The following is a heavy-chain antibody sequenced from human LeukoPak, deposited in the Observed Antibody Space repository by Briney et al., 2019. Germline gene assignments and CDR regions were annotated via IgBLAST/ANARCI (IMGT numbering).Heavy chain of an antibody. CDR2: IIPIFGTA. Sequence: ASVKVSCKASGGTFSSYAISWVRQAPGQGLEWMGGIIPIFGTANYAQKFQGRVTITADESTSTAYMELSSLRSEDTAVYYCARPNSGWSYYFDYWGQGTLVTVSS. CDR3: ARPNSGWSYYFDY. D-gene: IGHD6-19*01. J-gene: IGHJ4*02. CDR1: GGTFSSYA. V-gene: IGHV1-69*13.